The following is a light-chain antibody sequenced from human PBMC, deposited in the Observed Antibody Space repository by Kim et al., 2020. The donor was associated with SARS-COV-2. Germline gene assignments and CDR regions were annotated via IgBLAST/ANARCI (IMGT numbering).Light chain of an antibody. J-gene: IGKJ5*01. CDR2: VAS. V-gene: IGKV1-39*01. CDR3: QQTYSTPPVT. Sequence: DIQLTQSPSSLSASVGDRVTITCRASQPISNYLNWYQQKPGKAPNLLILVASSLHTGVPSRFSGRGSGTDFTRTINNLQLEDFATYYCQQTYSTPPVTFGQGTRLEIK. CDR1: QPISNY.